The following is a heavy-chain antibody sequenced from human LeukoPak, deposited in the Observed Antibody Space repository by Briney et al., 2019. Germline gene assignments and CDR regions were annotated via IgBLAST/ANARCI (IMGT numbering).Heavy chain of an antibody. CDR2: ISSSSSYI. J-gene: IGHJ4*02. Sequence: GGSLRLSCAASGFTFSSYSMNWVRQAPGKGLEWVSSISSSSSYIYYADSVKGRFTISRDNAKNSLYLQMNSLRAEDTAEYYCARGRNYYDSSGYPHWGQGTLVTVSS. D-gene: IGHD3-22*01. CDR3: ARGRNYYDSSGYPH. V-gene: IGHV3-21*01. CDR1: GFTFSSYS.